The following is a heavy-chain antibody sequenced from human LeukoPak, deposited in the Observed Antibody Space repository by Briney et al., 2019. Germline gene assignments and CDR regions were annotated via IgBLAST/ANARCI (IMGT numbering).Heavy chain of an antibody. V-gene: IGHV3-21*04. Sequence: PGGSLRLSCAASGFTFSSYSMNWVRQAPGKGLEWVSSISSSSSYIYYADSVKGRFTISRDNSKNTLYVQMNSLRAEDTAVYYCAKGDLGYYFDFWGQGTLVTVSS. D-gene: IGHD3-16*01. CDR2: ISSSSSYI. J-gene: IGHJ4*02. CDR1: GFTFSSYS. CDR3: AKGDLGYYFDF.